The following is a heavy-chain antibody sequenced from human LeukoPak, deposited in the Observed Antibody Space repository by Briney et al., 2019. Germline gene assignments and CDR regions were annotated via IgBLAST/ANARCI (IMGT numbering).Heavy chain of an antibody. CDR2: ISGDGVSS. D-gene: IGHD1-26*01. J-gene: IGHJ4*02. V-gene: IGHV3-43*02. CDR1: GFMFDDYA. CDR3: VREHFTHTSNYFDS. Sequence: GGSLRISCAASGFMFDDYAMHWVRQVPGRGLEWVSLISGDGVSSFYADSVKGRFTISRDNNNSSLSLQMRRLTTEDTAFYYCVREHFTHTSNYFDSWGQGILVTVSS.